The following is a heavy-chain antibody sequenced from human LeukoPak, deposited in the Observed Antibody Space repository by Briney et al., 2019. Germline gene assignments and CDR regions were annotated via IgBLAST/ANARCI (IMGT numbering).Heavy chain of an antibody. CDR1: GGSISSGSYY. CDR3: ARVDRYSYGYYYGMDV. V-gene: IGHV4-61*01. Sequence: NPSQTLSLTCTVSGGSISSGSYYWSWIRQPPGKGLEWIGYIYYSGSTNYNPSLKSRVTISVDTSKNQFSLKLSSVTAADTAVYYCARVDRYSYGYYYGMDVWGQGTTVNVSS. CDR2: IYYSGST. J-gene: IGHJ6*02. D-gene: IGHD5-18*01.